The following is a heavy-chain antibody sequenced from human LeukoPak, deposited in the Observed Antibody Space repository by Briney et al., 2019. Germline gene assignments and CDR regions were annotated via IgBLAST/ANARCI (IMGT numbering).Heavy chain of an antibody. J-gene: IGHJ4*02. CDR3: ARKGASDY. V-gene: IGHV1-2*02. Sequence: ASVKVSCKASGYTFTGYYMHWVRQAPGQGLEWMGWINPNSGGTYYAQKFQGRVTMTSDTSISTAYMELSRLRSDNTAVYYCARKGASDYWGQGSLVTVSS. CDR2: INPNSGGT. CDR1: GYTFTGYY.